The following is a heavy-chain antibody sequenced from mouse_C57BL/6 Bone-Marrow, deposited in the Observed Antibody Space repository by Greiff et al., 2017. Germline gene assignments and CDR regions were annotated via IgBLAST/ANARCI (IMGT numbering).Heavy chain of an antibody. Sequence: VKVVESGGGLVKPGGSLKLSCAASGFTFSSYAMSWVRQTPEQRLEWVATISAGGSYTYYPDNVKGRFTISRDNAKNNLYLQMSHLKSEDTAMYYCARDRGLWVRRDFDYWGQGTTLTVSS. CDR1: GFTFSSYA. J-gene: IGHJ2*01. CDR2: ISAGGSYT. D-gene: IGHD1-1*02. V-gene: IGHV5-4*01. CDR3: ARDRGLWVRRDFDY.